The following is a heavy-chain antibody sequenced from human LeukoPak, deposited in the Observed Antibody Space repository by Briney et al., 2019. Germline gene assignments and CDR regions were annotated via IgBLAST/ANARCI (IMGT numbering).Heavy chain of an antibody. J-gene: IGHJ4*02. CDR1: GFTFSSYS. Sequence: GGSLRLSCVASGFTFSSYSMDWVRQAPGKGLEWVSSISSSSSYIYYADSVKGRFAISRDNAKNSLYLQMSSLRAEDTAVYYCARGDRDLYCSSTSCYPVLGGQGTLVTVSS. D-gene: IGHD2-2*01. V-gene: IGHV3-21*01. CDR2: ISSSSSYI. CDR3: ARGDRDLYCSSTSCYPVL.